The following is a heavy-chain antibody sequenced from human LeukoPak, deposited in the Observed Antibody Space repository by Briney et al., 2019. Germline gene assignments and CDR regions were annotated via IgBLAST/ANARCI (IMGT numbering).Heavy chain of an antibody. J-gene: IGHJ4*02. CDR3: ARETDYYYGSGSIN. Sequence: PGGSLRLSCAASGFTFSSYEMNWVRQASGKGLEWVSYISSSGSTIYYADSVKGRFTISRDNAKNSLYLQMNSLRAEDTAVYYCARETDYYYGSGSINWGQGTLVTVSS. V-gene: IGHV3-48*03. D-gene: IGHD3-10*01. CDR1: GFTFSSYE. CDR2: ISSSGSTI.